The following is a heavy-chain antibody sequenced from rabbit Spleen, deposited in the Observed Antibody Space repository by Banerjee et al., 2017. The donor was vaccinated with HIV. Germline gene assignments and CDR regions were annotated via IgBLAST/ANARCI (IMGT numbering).Heavy chain of an antibody. J-gene: IGHJ6*01. D-gene: IGHD8-1*01. CDR1: GFSFNSGYD. CDR3: ARDTGTSFSTYGMDL. CDR2: IYSGSSGST. V-gene: IGHV1S40*01. Sequence: QSLEESGGGLVKPGASLTLTCKASGFSFNSGYDMRWVRQAPGKGLEWIACIYSGSSGSTYSATWAKGRFSISKTSSTTVDLQMTTLTAADTATYFCARDTGTSFSTYGMDLWGPGTLVTVS.